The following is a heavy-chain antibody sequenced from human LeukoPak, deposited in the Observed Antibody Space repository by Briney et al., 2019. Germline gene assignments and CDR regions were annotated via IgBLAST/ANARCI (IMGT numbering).Heavy chain of an antibody. J-gene: IGHJ4*02. Sequence: GGSLRLSCAASGFTFDSYAMTWVRQAPGKGLEWVSYISSPGSSTFYADSVKGRFTISRDNSKNSLYLQMNSLRAEDTAVYYCARKGAVTAGYWGQGTLVTVSS. CDR2: ISSPGSST. CDR3: ARKGAVTAGY. V-gene: IGHV3-23*01. D-gene: IGHD4-11*01. CDR1: GFTFDSYA.